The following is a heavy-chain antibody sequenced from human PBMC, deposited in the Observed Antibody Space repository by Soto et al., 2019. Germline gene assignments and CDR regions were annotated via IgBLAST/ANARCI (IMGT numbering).Heavy chain of an antibody. CDR2: INHSGST. CDR1: GGSFSGYY. D-gene: IGHD5-18*01. V-gene: IGHV4-34*01. CDR3: ARARGYSYGYYFDY. J-gene: IGHJ4*02. Sequence: SETLSLTCAVYGGSFSGYYWSWIRQPPGKGLEWIGEINHSGSTNYNPSLKSRVTISVDTSKNQFSLKLSSVTAADTAVYYCARARGYSYGYYFDYWGQRTLVTVSS.